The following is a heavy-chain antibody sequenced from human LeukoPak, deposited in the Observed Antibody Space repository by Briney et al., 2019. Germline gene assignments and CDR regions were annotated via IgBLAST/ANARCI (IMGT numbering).Heavy chain of an antibody. D-gene: IGHD3-3*01. CDR3: ARDRITIFGVVISDYFDY. CDR1: GFTFSSYA. J-gene: IGHJ4*02. V-gene: IGHV3-23*01. Sequence: GGSLRLSCAASGFTFSSYAMSWVRQAPGKGLEWVSAIGGSGGSTYYADSVKGRFTISRDNAKNSLYLQMNSLRAEDTAVYYCARDRITIFGVVISDYFDYWGQGTLVTVSS. CDR2: IGGSGGST.